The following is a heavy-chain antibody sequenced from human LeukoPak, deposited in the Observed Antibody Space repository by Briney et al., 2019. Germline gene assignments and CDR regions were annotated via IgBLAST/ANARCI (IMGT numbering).Heavy chain of an antibody. J-gene: IGHJ4*02. V-gene: IGHV3-74*01. Sequence: GGSLRLSCAASGFTFSSYWMHWVRQGPGKGLVWVSRINSDGSTTSYADSVKGRFTISRDSAKNTLYLQMNSLRAEDTAVYYCARESSSWSLFDYWGQGTLVTVSS. CDR3: ARESSSWSLFDY. CDR1: GFTFSSYW. CDR2: INSDGSTT. D-gene: IGHD6-13*01.